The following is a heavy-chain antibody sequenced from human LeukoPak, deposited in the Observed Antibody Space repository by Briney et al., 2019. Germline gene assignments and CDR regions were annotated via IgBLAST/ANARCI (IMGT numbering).Heavy chain of an antibody. D-gene: IGHD2-15*01. V-gene: IGHV1-18*01. Sequence: ASVKVSCKASGYTFTSYGISWVRQAPGQGLEWMGWISAYNGNTNYAQKLQGRVTMTTDTSTSTAYMELRSLRSDDTAVYYCARARTKAIVVVVAVADYWGQGTLVTVSS. J-gene: IGHJ4*02. CDR1: GYTFTSYG. CDR2: ISAYNGNT. CDR3: ARARTKAIVVVVAVADY.